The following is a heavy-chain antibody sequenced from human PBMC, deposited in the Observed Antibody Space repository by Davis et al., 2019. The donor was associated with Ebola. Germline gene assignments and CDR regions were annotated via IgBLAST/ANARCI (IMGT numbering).Heavy chain of an antibody. J-gene: IGHJ3*02. CDR3: AKQGAADSGDAFDI. CDR2: IKQDGSEK. CDR1: GFTFSSYW. D-gene: IGHD2-15*01. Sequence: GESLKISCAASGFTFSSYWMSWVRQAPGKGLEWVANIKQDGSEKYYVDSVKGRFTISRDNAKNSLYLQMNSLRAEDTAVYYCAKQGAADSGDAFDIWGQGTMVTVSS. V-gene: IGHV3-7*01.